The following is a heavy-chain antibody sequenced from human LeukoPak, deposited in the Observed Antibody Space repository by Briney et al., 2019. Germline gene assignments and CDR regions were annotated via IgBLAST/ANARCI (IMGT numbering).Heavy chain of an antibody. CDR3: ARESPGTTVFDY. Sequence: PGGSLRLSCAASGFTFSSYEMNWVRQAPGKGLQWVSSISSSSDYIYYADSMKGRFTISRDNAKNSLYLQMNSLRAEDTAVYYCARESPGTTVFDYWGQGTLVTVSS. V-gene: IGHV3-21*01. J-gene: IGHJ4*02. D-gene: IGHD1-1*01. CDR1: GFTFSSYE. CDR2: ISSSSDYI.